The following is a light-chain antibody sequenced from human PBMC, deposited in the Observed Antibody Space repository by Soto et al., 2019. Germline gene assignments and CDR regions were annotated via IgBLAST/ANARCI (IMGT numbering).Light chain of an antibody. CDR1: QSISSY. CDR2: AAS. V-gene: IGKV1-39*01. Sequence: DIQMTQSPSSLSASVGDRFNIACRASQSISSYLNWYQQKPGKAPKLLVYAASRLQSGVPSRFSGTGSGTDFTLTISSLQPEDFATYYCQQSFRTPFTFGPGTKVDIK. J-gene: IGKJ3*01. CDR3: QQSFRTPFT.